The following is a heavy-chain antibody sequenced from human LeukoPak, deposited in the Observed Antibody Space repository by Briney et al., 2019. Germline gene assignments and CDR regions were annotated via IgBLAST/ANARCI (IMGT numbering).Heavy chain of an antibody. D-gene: IGHD1-1*01. V-gene: IGHV3-33*01. J-gene: IGHJ3*02. CDR3: ARSVRGNSAGTGDAFDI. CDR1: GFTFSSYG. Sequence: GGSLRLSCAASGFTFSSYGMHWVRQAPGKGLEWVAVIWYDGSNKYYADSVKGRFTVSRDDSKNTLYLQMNSLRAEDTAVYYCARSVRGNSAGTGDAFDIWGQGTMVTVSS. CDR2: IWYDGSNK.